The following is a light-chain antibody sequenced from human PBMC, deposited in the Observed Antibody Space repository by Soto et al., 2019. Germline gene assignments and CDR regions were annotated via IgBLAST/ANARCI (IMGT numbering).Light chain of an antibody. CDR2: DVS. CDR1: SSDVGGYNY. Sequence: SALTQPASVSGSPGQSITISCTGTSSDVGGYNYVSWYQQHPGKAPKLMIYDVSNRPSGVSNRFSGSKSGNTASLTISGRQAADESDSYGSSYTSSSTLYVGGPETKVTVL. V-gene: IGLV2-14*01. J-gene: IGLJ1*01. CDR3: SSYTSSSTLYV.